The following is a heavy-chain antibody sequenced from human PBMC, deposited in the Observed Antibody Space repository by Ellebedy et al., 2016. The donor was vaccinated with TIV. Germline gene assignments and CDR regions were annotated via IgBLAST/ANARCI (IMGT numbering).Heavy chain of an antibody. J-gene: IGHJ4*02. Sequence: GGSLRLSCAVSGFTFTSYAMHWVRQAPGKGLEWVAVISYDGSNKYYADSVKGRFTISRDNSKDTLYLQMNSLRAEDTAVYYCASFNYYDTGGYSIFDYWGQGTLVTVSS. CDR3: ASFNYYDTGGYSIFDY. CDR1: GFTFTSYA. CDR2: ISYDGSNK. D-gene: IGHD3-22*01. V-gene: IGHV3-30-3*01.